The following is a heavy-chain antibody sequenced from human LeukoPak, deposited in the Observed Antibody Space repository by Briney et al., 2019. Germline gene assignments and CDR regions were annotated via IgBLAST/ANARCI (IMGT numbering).Heavy chain of an antibody. CDR2: INHSGST. CDR3: ARAGSLYFQY. Sequence: SETLSLTCAVYGGSFSGYYWSWIRQPPGKGLEWIGEINHSGSTNYNPSLKSRVTISVDTSKNQFSLKLSSVTAADTAVYYCARAGSLYFQYWGQGTLVTVSS. V-gene: IGHV4-34*01. CDR1: GGSFSGYY. J-gene: IGHJ4*02.